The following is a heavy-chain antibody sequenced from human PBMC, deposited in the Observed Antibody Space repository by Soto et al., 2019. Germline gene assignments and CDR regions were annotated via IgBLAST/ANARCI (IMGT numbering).Heavy chain of an antibody. J-gene: IGHJ6*02. D-gene: IGHD1-26*01. CDR3: ARGNVGATPLYYYGMDV. V-gene: IGHV1-69*13. CDR2: IIPIFGTA. CDR1: GGTFSSYA. Sequence: SVKVSCKASGGTFSSYAISWVRQAPGQGLEWMGGIIPIFGTANYAQKFQGRVTITADESTSTAYMELSSLRSEDTAVYYCARGNVGATPLYYYGMDVWGQGTTVTVSS.